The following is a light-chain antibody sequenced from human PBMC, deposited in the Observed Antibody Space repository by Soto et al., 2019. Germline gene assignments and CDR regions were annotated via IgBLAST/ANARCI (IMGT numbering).Light chain of an antibody. J-gene: IGKJ4*01. V-gene: IGKV3-11*01. CDR2: DAS. CDR3: QQRSNWPLT. Sequence: EIVLTQSPATLSLSPGERATLSCRASQSVRYLAWYQQKPGQAPRLLIFDASNSATGIPARFSGSGSGTDFTLTISSLEPEDFAIYYCQQRSNWPLTFGGGTKVEIK. CDR1: QSVRY.